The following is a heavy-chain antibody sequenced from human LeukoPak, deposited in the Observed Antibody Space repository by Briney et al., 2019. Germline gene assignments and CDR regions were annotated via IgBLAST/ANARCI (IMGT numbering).Heavy chain of an antibody. CDR1: GGTFSSYA. V-gene: IGHV1-69*06. J-gene: IGHJ3*02. CDR2: IIPIFGTA. Sequence: SVKVSCKASGGTFSSYAISWVRQAPGQGLEWMGRIIPIFGTANYAQKFQGRVTITADKPTSTAYMELSSLRSEDTAVYYCARLGEGDAFDIWGQGTMVTVSS. CDR3: ARLGEGDAFDI. D-gene: IGHD3-10*01.